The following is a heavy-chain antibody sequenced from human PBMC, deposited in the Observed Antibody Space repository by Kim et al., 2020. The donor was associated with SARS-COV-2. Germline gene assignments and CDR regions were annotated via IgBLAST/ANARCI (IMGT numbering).Heavy chain of an antibody. CDR1: GNTFSNYA. J-gene: IGHJ4*02. V-gene: IGHV7-4-1*02. D-gene: IGHD5-12*01. Sequence: ASVKVSCKASGNTFSNYAINWVRQAPGQGLEWMAWINTNTGNQRYGQGFTGRFIFSLDTSVRTAYLQIRGLKAEDTAVYYCARVLSRDGYLFVYWCQGTL. CDR2: INTNTGNQ. CDR3: ARVLSRDGYLFVY.